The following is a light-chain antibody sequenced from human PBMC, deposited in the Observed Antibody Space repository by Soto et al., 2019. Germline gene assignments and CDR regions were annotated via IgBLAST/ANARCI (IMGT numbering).Light chain of an antibody. V-gene: IGKV4-1*01. Sequence: DIMMTQSPDSLAVSLGERATINCKSSQSVLYTSNNKNYIAWYQQKPRQSPKLLISWASTREAGVPDRFSGSGSGAAFTLTISGLQAADVAVYYCQQYYASPPTFGQGTKVEIK. CDR1: QSVLYTSNNKNY. CDR2: WAS. J-gene: IGKJ1*01. CDR3: QQYYASPPT.